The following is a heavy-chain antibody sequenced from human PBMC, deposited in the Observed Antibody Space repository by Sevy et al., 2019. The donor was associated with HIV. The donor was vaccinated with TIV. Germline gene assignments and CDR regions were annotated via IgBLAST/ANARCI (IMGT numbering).Heavy chain of an antibody. CDR1: GGSINSDH. V-gene: IGHV4-59*08. CDR2: VYYTWGT. CDR3: ARRNDFDI. Sequence: SETLSLTCTVSGGSINSDHWNWIRQPPGKGLEWIGYVYYTWGTNYNHSLKNRVTISVDRTKNQFSLKLTSVTAADTAVYYCARRNDFDIWGQGTMVTVSS. J-gene: IGHJ3*02.